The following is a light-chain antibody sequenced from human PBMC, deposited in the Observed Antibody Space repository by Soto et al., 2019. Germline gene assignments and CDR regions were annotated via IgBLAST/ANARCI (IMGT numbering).Light chain of an antibody. CDR2: EVS. J-gene: IGLJ2*01. CDR3: SSYAGSNNRV. Sequence: QSALTQPPSASGSPGQSVTISCTGTSSDVGGYHYVSWYQQHPGKAPKLMIYEVSKRPSRVPDRLSGAKSGNTASLNVSGLQAEDEADYYCSSYAGSNNRVFGGGTKLTVL. V-gene: IGLV2-8*01. CDR1: SSDVGGYHY.